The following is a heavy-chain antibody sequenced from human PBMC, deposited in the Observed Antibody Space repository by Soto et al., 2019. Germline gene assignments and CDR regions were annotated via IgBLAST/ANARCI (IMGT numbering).Heavy chain of an antibody. CDR2: ISPSGGST. Sequence: ASVKVSCKASGYTFTTYYMHWVRQAPGQGLEWMGIISPSGGSTSYAQKFQGRVTMTSDTSTSTVSMELSSLRSEDTAVYYCTREDSGSRNFDYWGQGTLVTVSS. J-gene: IGHJ4*02. CDR1: GYTFTTYY. D-gene: IGHD1-26*01. CDR3: TREDSGSRNFDY. V-gene: IGHV1-46*03.